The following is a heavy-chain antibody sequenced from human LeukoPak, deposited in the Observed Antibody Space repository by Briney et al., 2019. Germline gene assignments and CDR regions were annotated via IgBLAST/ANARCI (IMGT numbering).Heavy chain of an antibody. J-gene: IGHJ4*02. CDR3: ARGGRKLYYYDSSGPRTPFDY. V-gene: IGHV4-34*01. CDR2: INHSGST. Sequence: PSETLSLSCAVYGGSFSGYYWSWIRQPPGKGLEWIGNINHSGSTNYNPSLKSRVTISVDTSKNQFSLKLSSVTAADTAVYYCARGGRKLYYYDSSGPRTPFDYWGQGTLVTVSS. CDR1: GGSFSGYY. D-gene: IGHD3-22*01.